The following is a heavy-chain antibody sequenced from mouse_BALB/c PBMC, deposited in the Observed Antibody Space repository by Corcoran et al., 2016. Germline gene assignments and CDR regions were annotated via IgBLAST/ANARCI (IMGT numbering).Heavy chain of an antibody. CDR3: ARGTHRSPWFAY. CDR1: GYSFTGYY. Sequence: EVQLQQSGPELVKPGASVKISCKASGYSFTGYYMHWVKQSHVKSLEWIGRINPYNGATSYNQNFKDKASLTVDKSSSTAYMELHSLTSEDSAVYYCARGTHRSPWFAYWGQGTPVTVSA. J-gene: IGHJ3*01. CDR2: INPYNGAT. D-gene: IGHD2-14*01. V-gene: IGHV1-26*01.